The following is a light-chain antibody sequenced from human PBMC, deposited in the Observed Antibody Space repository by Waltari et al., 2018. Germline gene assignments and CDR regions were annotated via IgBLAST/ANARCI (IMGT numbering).Light chain of an antibody. Sequence: EIVLTQSPATLSLSPGERATISCRASQSVGRYLACYQQKPGQAPRLLIYGASTRATGIPDRCSGSGSGTDFSLIISRLEPEDFAVYFCQKYEALPATFGQGTKVEIK. CDR1: QSVGRY. CDR2: GAS. V-gene: IGKV3-20*01. J-gene: IGKJ1*01. CDR3: QKYEALPAT.